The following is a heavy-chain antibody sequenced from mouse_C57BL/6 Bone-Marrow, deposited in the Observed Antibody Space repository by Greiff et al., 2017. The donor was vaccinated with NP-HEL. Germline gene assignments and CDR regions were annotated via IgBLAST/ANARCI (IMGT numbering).Heavy chain of an antibody. Sequence: EVKLVESGAELVRPGASVKLSCTASGFNIKDDYMHWVKQRPEQGLEWIGWIDPENGDTEYASKFQGKATITADTSSNTAYLQLSSLTSEDTAVYYCTTRGFQYYFDYWGQGTTLTVSS. J-gene: IGHJ2*01. CDR2: IDPENGDT. CDR1: GFNIKDDY. V-gene: IGHV14-4*01. CDR3: TTRGFQYYFDY.